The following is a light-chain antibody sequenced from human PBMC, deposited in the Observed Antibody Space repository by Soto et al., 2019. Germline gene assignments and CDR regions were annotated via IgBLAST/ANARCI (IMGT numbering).Light chain of an antibody. CDR3: QQADTFPLT. CDR1: QGISSC. Sequence: DIQMTQSPSSVSASVGDRVTITCRASQGISSCLAWYQQKPGKAPNLLIYAASALQSGVPSRFNGRRSGTNFTLTISSLQSEDFAIYYCQQADTFPLTFGGGTKVEIK. CDR2: AAS. J-gene: IGKJ4*01. V-gene: IGKV1-12*01.